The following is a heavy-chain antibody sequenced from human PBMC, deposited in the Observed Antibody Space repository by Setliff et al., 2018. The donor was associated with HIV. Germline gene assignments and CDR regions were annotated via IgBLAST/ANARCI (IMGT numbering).Heavy chain of an antibody. CDR2: IKSKTDGGTA. J-gene: IGHJ4*02. Sequence: PGGSLRLSCAASGFTFSNAWMNWVRQAPGKGLEWVGRIKSKTDGGTAEYAASVKGRFTISRDDSISVAYLQLNSLKTDDTAVYYCIRPLWYNNGWTFDNWGQGTLVTVSS. CDR3: IRPLWYNNGWTFDN. V-gene: IGHV3-15*07. D-gene: IGHD6-19*01. CDR1: GFTFSNAW.